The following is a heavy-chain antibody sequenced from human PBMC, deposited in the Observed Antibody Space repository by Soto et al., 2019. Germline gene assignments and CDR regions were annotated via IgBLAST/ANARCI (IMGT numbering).Heavy chain of an antibody. CDR2: ISYDGSNK. CDR3: VRGGYDILPGYNDS. D-gene: IGHD3-9*01. V-gene: IGHV3-30*03. CDR1: GFTFSSYG. J-gene: IGHJ4*02. Sequence: PGGSLRLSCAASGFTFSSYGMHWVRQAPGKGLEWVAVISYDGSNKYYADSVKGRFTISRDNSKNTLYLQMNSLRAEDTAVYYCVRGGYDILPGYNDSWCQGILVTVSS.